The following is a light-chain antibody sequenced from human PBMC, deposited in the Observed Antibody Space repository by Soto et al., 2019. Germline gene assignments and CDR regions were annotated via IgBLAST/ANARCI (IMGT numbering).Light chain of an antibody. CDR3: HQYSGWPRT. Sequence: EIVMTQSPATLSVSPGDRANVSCRASQSVSYNLAWYQQKPGQAPRLLIHRTSTRATGVPSRFSGSGSGTEYTLTFNTLQSDDFAVYYCHQYSGWPRTFGPGTRVEMK. CDR1: QSVSYN. J-gene: IGKJ1*01. CDR2: RTS. V-gene: IGKV3-15*01.